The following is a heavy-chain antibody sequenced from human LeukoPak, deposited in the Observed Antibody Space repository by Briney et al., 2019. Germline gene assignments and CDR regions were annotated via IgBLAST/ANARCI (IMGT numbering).Heavy chain of an antibody. J-gene: IGHJ5*02. CDR1: GFSFGNYW. V-gene: IGHV3-74*01. D-gene: IGHD6-19*01. CDR2: INTDGDYT. CDR3: VRRQWLGHSDR. Sequence: GGSLRLSCAAPGFSFGNYWMHWVRQAPGKGLMWISRINTDGDYTDYADSVRGRLTISRDNARNTLDLQMKSLRAEDTAVYYCVRRQWLGHSDRWGQGTLVIVSS.